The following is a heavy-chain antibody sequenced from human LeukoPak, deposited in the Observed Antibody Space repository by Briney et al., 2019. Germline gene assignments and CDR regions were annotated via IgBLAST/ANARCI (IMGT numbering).Heavy chain of an antibody. D-gene: IGHD3-10*01. V-gene: IGHV4-30-4*08. Sequence: SWIRQPPGKGLEWIGYIYYSGSTYYNPSLKSRVTISVDTSKNQFSLKLSSVTAADTAVYYCATHHPLWFGEPLLDYWGQGTLVTVSS. CDR3: ATHHPLWFGEPLLDY. CDR2: IYYSGST. J-gene: IGHJ4*02.